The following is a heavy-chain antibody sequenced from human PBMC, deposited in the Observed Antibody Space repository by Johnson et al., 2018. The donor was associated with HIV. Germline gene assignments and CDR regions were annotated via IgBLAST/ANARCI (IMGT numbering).Heavy chain of an antibody. CDR2: INWNGGTT. V-gene: IGHV3-20*04. Sequence: VQLVESGGGVVRPGGSLRLSCTASRITFDDYDMSWVRQAPGKGLEWVSGINWNGGTTGYADSVKVRFTISRDNAKNSLYLQMNSLRAEDTALYYCARDPTTQYSRLTGDFGAFDIWGQGTMVTVSS. CDR1: RITFDDYD. D-gene: IGHD7-27*01. J-gene: IGHJ3*02. CDR3: ARDPTTQYSRLTGDFGAFDI.